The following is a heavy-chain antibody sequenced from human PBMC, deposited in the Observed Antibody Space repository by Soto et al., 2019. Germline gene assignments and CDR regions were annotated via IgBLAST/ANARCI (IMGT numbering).Heavy chain of an antibody. CDR2: IQYNGYS. CDR3: ARHGFGSLHGRVDV. V-gene: IGHV4-59*08. D-gene: IGHD3-10*01. CDR1: GGSITNYY. J-gene: IGHJ6*02. Sequence: QVQLQESGPGLVKPSETLSLTCTVSGGSITNYYCSWFRQPPGKGLEWIGYIQYNGYSAYNLSLKRRVTMSMATSKTQFSLMLESVTATDTAVYYCARHGFGSLHGRVDVWGQGTTVIVSS.